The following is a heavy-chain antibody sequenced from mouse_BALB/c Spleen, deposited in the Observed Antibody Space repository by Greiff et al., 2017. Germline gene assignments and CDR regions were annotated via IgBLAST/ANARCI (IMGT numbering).Heavy chain of an antibody. V-gene: IGHV1-7*01. J-gene: IGHJ4*01. CDR2: INPSTGYT. Sequence: QVQLQQSGAELAKPGASVKMSCKASGYTFTSYWMHWVKQRPGQGLEWIGYINPSTGYTEYNQKFKDKATLTADKSSSTAYMQLSSLTSEDSAVYYCARNSPAMDYWGQGTSVTVSS. CDR1: GYTFTSYW. CDR3: ARNSPAMDY. D-gene: IGHD6-1*01.